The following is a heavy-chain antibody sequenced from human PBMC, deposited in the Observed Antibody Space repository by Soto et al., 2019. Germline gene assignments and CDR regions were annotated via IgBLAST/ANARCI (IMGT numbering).Heavy chain of an antibody. D-gene: IGHD2-15*01. V-gene: IGHV3-33*01. CDR2: IWHDGSKR. J-gene: IGHJ4*01. Sequence: QVQLVESGGGVVQPGMALRLSCAASGYTCRTYGMHWVLQAPGTGLEWVAVIWHDGSKRYYSDSVKGRFTISRDDSKSTLYLQMNSLRAEDTGVYYCARDPVVVAYHFDYWGHGTLVAVSS. CDR3: ARDPVVVAYHFDY. CDR1: GYTCRTYG.